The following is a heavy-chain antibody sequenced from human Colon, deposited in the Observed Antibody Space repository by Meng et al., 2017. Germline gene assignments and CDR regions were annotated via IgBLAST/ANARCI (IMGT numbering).Heavy chain of an antibody. Sequence: QGSLQGGGAGLGKPSGTLSLTCAVSGGSITNDNWWSWVRQPPGKGLEWIGEIFHAGNTNYNPSLKSRVTMSLDKSKNQFSLTLTSVTAADTAVYYCARDFHSTMTVFDSWGQGTLVTVSS. D-gene: IGHD3-22*01. V-gene: IGHV4-4*02. CDR1: GGSITNDNW. J-gene: IGHJ4*02. CDR2: IFHAGNT. CDR3: ARDFHSTMTVFDS.